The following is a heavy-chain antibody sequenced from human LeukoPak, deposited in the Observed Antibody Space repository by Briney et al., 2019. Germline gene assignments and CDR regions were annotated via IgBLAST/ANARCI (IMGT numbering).Heavy chain of an antibody. V-gene: IGHV4-61*02. CDR1: GGSISSGSYY. CDR3: ARDGGPRRAAAVWFDP. D-gene: IGHD6-13*01. Sequence: SETLSLTCTVSGGSISSGSYYWSWIRQPAGKGLEWIGRIYTSGSTNYNPSLKSRVTISVDTSKNQFSLKLSSVTAADTAVYYCARDGGPRRAAAVWFDPWGQGTLVTVSS. CDR2: IYTSGST. J-gene: IGHJ5*02.